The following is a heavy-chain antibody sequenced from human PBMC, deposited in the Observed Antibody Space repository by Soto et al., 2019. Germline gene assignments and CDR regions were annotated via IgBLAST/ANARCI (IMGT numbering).Heavy chain of an antibody. CDR2: VYYSGTT. CDR3: TSFYDSSGYYRNSYGMDV. CDR1: GGSISSSSYY. J-gene: IGHJ6*02. V-gene: IGHV4-39*01. Sequence: LSLTCNVSGGSISSSSYYWGWIRQSPGKGLEWIGSVYYSGTTYYNPSLRSRLTVSVDTSENQISLKLSSVTAADTAVYYCTSFYDSSGYYRNSYGMDVWGQGTTVTVSS. D-gene: IGHD3-22*01.